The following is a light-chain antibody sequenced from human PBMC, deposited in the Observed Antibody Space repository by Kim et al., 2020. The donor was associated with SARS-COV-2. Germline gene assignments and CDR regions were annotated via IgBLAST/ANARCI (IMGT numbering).Light chain of an antibody. CDR3: QAWDSSTVV. Sequence: VSPGPTSSIPCSGEKLGDKYACWYQQKPGPSPVLVIYQDSNRPSGIPERFSGSNSGNTATLTISGTQAMDEADYYCQAWDSSTVVFGGGTKLTVL. J-gene: IGLJ2*01. CDR2: QDS. V-gene: IGLV3-1*01. CDR1: KLGDKY.